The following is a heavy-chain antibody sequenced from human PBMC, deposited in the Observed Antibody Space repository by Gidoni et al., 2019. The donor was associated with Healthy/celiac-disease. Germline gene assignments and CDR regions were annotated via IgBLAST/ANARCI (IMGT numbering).Heavy chain of an antibody. J-gene: IGHJ4*02. CDR2: INHSGST. V-gene: IGHV4-34*01. CDR1: GGSVSGYY. Sequence: QVQLQQWGAGLLKPSETLSLTCAVYGGSVSGYYRSWIRQPPGQVLAWIGAINHSGSTNYNPSLQSLVTISVDTSKNPFSLVLGSVTAADTAVYYCARGRGYSSGWKHFDYWSQGTLVTVSS. CDR3: ARGRGYSSGWKHFDY. D-gene: IGHD6-19*01.